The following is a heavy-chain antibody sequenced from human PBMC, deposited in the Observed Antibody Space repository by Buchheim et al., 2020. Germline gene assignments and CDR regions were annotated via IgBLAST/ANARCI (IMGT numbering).Heavy chain of an antibody. Sequence: EVQLVESGGGLVQPGGSLRLSCAASGFTFSSYWMHWVRQAPGKGMVWVSRINSDGSSTSYADSVTGRFPISRDNAQNKLYLQMNSLRAEDTAVYYCATFTVRGVIIDYWGQGPL. V-gene: IGHV3-74*01. CDR1: GFTFSSYW. CDR3: ATFTVRGVIIDY. J-gene: IGHJ4*02. D-gene: IGHD3-10*01. CDR2: INSDGSST.